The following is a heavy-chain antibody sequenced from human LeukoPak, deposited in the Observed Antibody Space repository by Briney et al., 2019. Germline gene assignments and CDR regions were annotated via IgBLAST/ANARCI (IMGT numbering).Heavy chain of an antibody. CDR3: ARKGGSYPYYYYYYGMDV. D-gene: IGHD1-26*01. V-gene: IGHV3-23*01. Sequence: GGSLRLSCAASGFTFSSSAMSWVRQAPGKGLEWVSAISAGADSTYYADSVKGRFTISRDNAKNTLYLQMNSLRAEDTAVYYCARKGGSYPYYYYYYGMDVWGQGTTVTVSS. CDR2: ISAGADST. J-gene: IGHJ6*02. CDR1: GFTFSSSA.